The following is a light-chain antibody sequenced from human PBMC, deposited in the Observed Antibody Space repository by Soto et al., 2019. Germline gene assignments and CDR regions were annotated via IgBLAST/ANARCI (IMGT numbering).Light chain of an antibody. J-gene: IGKJ2*01. CDR1: QSISSN. Sequence: EILMTQSQATLSFSPGERATLSCRASQSISSNVAWYQQKPGQAPRLLIYGASTRATGVPARFSGGGSGTEFTLTISSLQSEYFAVYFCQQYKDWPPYTFGQGTKLEIK. CDR3: QQYKDWPPYT. CDR2: GAS. V-gene: IGKV3-15*01.